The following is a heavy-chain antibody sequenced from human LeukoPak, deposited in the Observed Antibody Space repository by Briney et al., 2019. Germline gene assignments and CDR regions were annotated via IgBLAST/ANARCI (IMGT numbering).Heavy chain of an antibody. Sequence: VASVKVSCKASGYTFTSYDITWVRQAPGQGLEWMGWISAYNGNTNYAQKLQGRVTMTTDTSTNTAYMEVRSLRSDDTAVYYCARDVRHSPDVWGQGTTVTVSS. CDR1: GYTFTSYD. D-gene: IGHD2-21*01. CDR2: ISAYNGNT. J-gene: IGHJ6*02. V-gene: IGHV1-18*01. CDR3: ARDVRHSPDV.